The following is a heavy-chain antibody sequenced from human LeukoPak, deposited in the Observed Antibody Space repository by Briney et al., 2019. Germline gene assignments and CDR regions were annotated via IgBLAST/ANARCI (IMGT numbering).Heavy chain of an antibody. V-gene: IGHV4-34*01. Sequence: SETLSLTCAVYGGSFSGYYWSWIRQPPGKGLEWIGEINHSGSTNYNPSLKSRVPISVDTSKNQFSLKLSSVTAADTAVYYCARFPTKNCSGGSCYPNLGYYYYGMDVWGKGTTVTVSS. CDR3: ARFPTKNCSGGSCYPNLGYYYYGMDV. J-gene: IGHJ6*04. CDR1: GGSFSGYY. D-gene: IGHD2-15*01. CDR2: INHSGST.